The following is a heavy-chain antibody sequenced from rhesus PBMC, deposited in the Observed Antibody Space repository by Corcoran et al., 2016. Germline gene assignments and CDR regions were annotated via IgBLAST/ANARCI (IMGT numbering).Heavy chain of an antibody. D-gene: IGHD3-34*01. CDR1: GGSIRGGYD. V-gene: IGHV4-76*01. Sequence: QVQLQESGPGLVKPSETLSLTCAVSGGSIRGGYDWGWLRQPPGKGLEWIGYIYGSSGSTNYNPSLKNRVTISKDTSKNQFSLKLSSVTAADTAVYYCAIGVTIPLLWGQGVLVTVSS. CDR3: AIGVTIPLL. CDR2: IYGSSGST. J-gene: IGHJ4*01.